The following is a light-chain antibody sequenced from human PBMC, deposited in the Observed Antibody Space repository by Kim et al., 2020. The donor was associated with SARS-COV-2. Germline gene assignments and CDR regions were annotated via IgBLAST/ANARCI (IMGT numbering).Light chain of an antibody. CDR1: QDISNY. CDR2: AAS. CDR3: QKCDSAPWT. J-gene: IGKJ1*01. V-gene: IGKV1-27*01. Sequence: ASVGDRVTITCRASQDISNYLAWFQLKPGKAPKLMIYAASALQPGVPSRFSGSGSGTDFTLTVTSLQPEDVATYYCQKCDSAPWTFGQGTKVDIK.